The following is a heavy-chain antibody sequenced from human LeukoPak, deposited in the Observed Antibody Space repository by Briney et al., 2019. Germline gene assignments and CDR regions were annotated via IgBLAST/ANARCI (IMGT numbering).Heavy chain of an antibody. Sequence: SETLSLTCTVSGGSISSSSYYWGWIRQPPGKGLEWIESIYYSGSTYYNPSLKSRVTISVDTSKNQFSLKLSSVTAADTAVYYCARPGRDGYNYSDYWGQGTLVTVSS. D-gene: IGHD5-24*01. CDR3: ARPGRDGYNYSDY. CDR1: GGSISSSSYY. V-gene: IGHV4-39*01. J-gene: IGHJ4*02. CDR2: IYYSGST.